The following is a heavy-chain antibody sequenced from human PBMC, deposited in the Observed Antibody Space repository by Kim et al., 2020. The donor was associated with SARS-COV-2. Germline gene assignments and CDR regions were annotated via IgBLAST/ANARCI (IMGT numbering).Heavy chain of an antibody. J-gene: IGHJ5*02. Sequence: SVKVSCKASGGTFSSYAISWVRQAPGQGLEWMGRIIPILGIANYAQNFQGRVTITADKSTNTAYMELSNLRSEDTAVYYCASRFGESTNWFDPWGQGTLVTVSS. V-gene: IGHV1-69*04. CDR2: IIPILGIA. CDR1: GGTFSSYA. CDR3: ASRFGESTNWFDP. D-gene: IGHD3-10*01.